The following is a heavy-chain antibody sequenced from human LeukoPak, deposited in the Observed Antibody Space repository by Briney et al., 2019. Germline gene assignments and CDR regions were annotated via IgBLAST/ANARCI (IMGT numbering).Heavy chain of an antibody. CDR1: GYSISSGYF. CDR2: IYHSGST. D-gene: IGHD2-15*01. V-gene: IGHV4-38-2*02. Sequence: SETLSLTCTVSGYSISSGYFWGWIRQPPGKGLEWIGSIYHSGSTYYNPSLKSRVTISVDTSKNHFSLKLSSVTAADTAVYYCARGHCSGDSCYRAPFDFWGQGTLVTVSS. CDR3: ARGHCSGDSCYRAPFDF. J-gene: IGHJ4*02.